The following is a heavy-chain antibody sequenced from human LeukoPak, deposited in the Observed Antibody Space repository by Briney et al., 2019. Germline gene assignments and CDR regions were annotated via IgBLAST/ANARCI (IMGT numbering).Heavy chain of an antibody. Sequence: SVNVSCKASGGTFSSYAISWVRQAPGQGLEWMGGIIPIFGTANYAQKFQGRVTITTDESTSTAYMELSSLRSEDTAVYYCARDTTVPRNYYYGMDVWGQGTTVTVSS. J-gene: IGHJ6*02. CDR1: GGTFSSYA. D-gene: IGHD4-17*01. CDR2: IIPIFGTA. CDR3: ARDTTVPRNYYYGMDV. V-gene: IGHV1-69*05.